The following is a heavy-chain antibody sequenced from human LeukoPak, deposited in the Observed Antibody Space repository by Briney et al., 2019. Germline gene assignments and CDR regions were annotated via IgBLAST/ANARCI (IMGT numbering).Heavy chain of an antibody. Sequence: ASVKVSCKASGYTFTGYYIHWVRQAPGQGLEWMGGINPSSGDTNYAQTFQGRVTMTRDTSISTAYMELNGLTSDDTAVYYCARHGDFGGVIVPSAHWGQGTLVTVSS. V-gene: IGHV1-2*02. CDR3: ARHGDFGGVIVPSAH. D-gene: IGHD3-16*02. CDR1: GYTFTGYY. CDR2: INPSSGDT. J-gene: IGHJ4*02.